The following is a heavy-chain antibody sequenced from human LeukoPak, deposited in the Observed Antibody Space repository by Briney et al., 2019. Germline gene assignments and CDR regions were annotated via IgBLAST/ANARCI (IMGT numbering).Heavy chain of an antibody. CDR1: GYTFTGYY. CDR2: INPNSGGT. Sequence: ASVKVSCKASGYTFTGYYMHWVRQAPGQGLEWMGWINPNSGGTNYAQKFQGRVTMTRDTAISTAYMELRSLRSDDTAVYYCARNGDYDWFDPWGQGTLVTVSS. V-gene: IGHV1-2*02. J-gene: IGHJ5*02. D-gene: IGHD4-17*01. CDR3: ARNGDYDWFDP.